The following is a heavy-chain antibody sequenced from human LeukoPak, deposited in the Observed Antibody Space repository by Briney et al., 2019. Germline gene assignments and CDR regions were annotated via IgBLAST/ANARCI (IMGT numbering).Heavy chain of an antibody. CDR1: GYTFTGYY. J-gene: IGHJ4*02. CDR2: INPSSGGT. D-gene: IGHD1-14*01. CDR3: ARASGDGNFDY. Sequence: ASVKVSCKASGYTFTGYYMHWVRQAPGQGLELMGWINPSSGGTNYAQKFQGRVTMTRDTSISTAYMELSRLRSDDTAVYYCARASGDGNFDYWGQGTLVTVSS. V-gene: IGHV1-2*02.